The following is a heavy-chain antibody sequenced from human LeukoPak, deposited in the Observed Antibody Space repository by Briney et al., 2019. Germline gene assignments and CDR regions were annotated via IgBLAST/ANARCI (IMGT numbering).Heavy chain of an antibody. CDR1: GYTFTGYY. J-gene: IGHJ4*02. CDR3: ARDSGIYSSGWFNY. V-gene: IGHV1-2*02. CDR2: INPNSGGT. Sequence: ASVKVSCKASGYTFTGYYMHWVRQAPGQGLEWMGWINPNSGGTNYAQKFQGRVTMTRDTSISTAYMELSRLRSDDTAVYYCARDSGIYSSGWFNYWGQGTLVSVSS. D-gene: IGHD6-19*01.